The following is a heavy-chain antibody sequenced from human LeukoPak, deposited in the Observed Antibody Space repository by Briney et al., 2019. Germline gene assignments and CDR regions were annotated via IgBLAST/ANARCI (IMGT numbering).Heavy chain of an antibody. CDR1: GGSTSSYY. J-gene: IGHJ4*02. D-gene: IGHD6-13*01. Sequence: SETLSLTCTVSGGSTSSYYWSWIRQPPGKGLEWIGYIYYSGSTNYNPSLKSRVTISVDTSKNQFSLKLSSVTAADTAVYYCARVIISSSRVATYYFDYWGQGTLVTVSS. CDR3: ARVIISSSRVATYYFDY. CDR2: IYYSGST. V-gene: IGHV4-59*01.